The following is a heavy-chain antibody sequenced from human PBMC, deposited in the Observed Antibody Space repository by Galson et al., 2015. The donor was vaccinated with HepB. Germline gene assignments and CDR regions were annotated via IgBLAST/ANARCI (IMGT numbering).Heavy chain of an antibody. CDR3: TSGSSRSIDY. CDR2: IRSKANSYAT. Sequence: SLRLSCAASGFTFSNAWMNWVRQASGKGLEWVGRIRSKANSYATAYAASVKGRFTTSRDDSKNTAYLQMNSLKTEDTAVYYCTSGSSRSIDYWGQGTLVT. J-gene: IGHJ4*02. V-gene: IGHV3-73*01. CDR1: GFTFSNAW. D-gene: IGHD6-13*01.